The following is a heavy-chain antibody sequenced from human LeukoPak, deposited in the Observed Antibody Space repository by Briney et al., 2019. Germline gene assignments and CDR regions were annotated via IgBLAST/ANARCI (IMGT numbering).Heavy chain of an antibody. Sequence: GGSLRLSCAASGFTFSSYNMNWVRQAPGKGLEWVSSISSSSSYIYYADSVEGRFTISRDNAKNSLYLQMNSLRAEETAVYYCAREGIKYQLLLDYWGEGTLVTVPS. J-gene: IGHJ4*02. D-gene: IGHD2-2*01. CDR2: ISSSSSYI. CDR3: AREGIKYQLLLDY. V-gene: IGHV3-21*01. CDR1: GFTFSSYN.